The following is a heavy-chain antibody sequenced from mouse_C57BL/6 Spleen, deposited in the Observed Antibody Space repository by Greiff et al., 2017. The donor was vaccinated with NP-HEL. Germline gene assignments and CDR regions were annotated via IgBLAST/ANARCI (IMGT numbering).Heavy chain of an antibody. J-gene: IGHJ4*01. CDR2: IWSDGST. CDR3: ARPNSNYDYAMDY. V-gene: IGHV2-6*03. D-gene: IGHD2-5*01. CDR1: GFSLTSYG. Sequence: VKLMESGPGLVAPSQSLSITCTVSGFSLTSYGVHWVRQPPGKGLEWLVVIWSDGSTTYNSALKSRLSISKDNSKSQVFLKMNSLQTDDTAMYYCARPNSNYDYAMDYWGQGTSVTVSS.